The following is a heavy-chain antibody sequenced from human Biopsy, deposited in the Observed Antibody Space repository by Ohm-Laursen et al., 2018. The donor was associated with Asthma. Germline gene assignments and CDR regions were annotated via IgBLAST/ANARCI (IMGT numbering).Heavy chain of an antibody. Sequence: TLSLTCTVSSCSSISGGYYGAWIRQGPVGGLEWIGFIYNSGSTNYKPSLKSRVSISIDTSKNQFSLKLSYVTAADTAVYYCARAQDYYDSRGYSRSFDSWGQGPLVTVSS. CDR1: SCSSISGGYY. V-gene: IGHV4-31*03. J-gene: IGHJ5*01. CDR3: ARAQDYYDSRGYSRSFDS. D-gene: IGHD3-22*01. CDR2: IYNSGST.